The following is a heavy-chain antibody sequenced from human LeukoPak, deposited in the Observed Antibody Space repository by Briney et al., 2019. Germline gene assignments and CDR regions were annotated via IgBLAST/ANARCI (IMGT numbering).Heavy chain of an antibody. CDR1: GYXFTSYC. Sequence: GESLKISCNGSGYXFTSYCIAWVRQMPGKGLEWMGIIYPGDSDTRHSPSFQGQVTISADKSITTAYLQWSSLKASDTAMYYCARAIDISVVYGAYFDYWGQGTLVTVSS. CDR3: ARAIDISVVYGAYFDY. D-gene: IGHD4/OR15-4a*01. V-gene: IGHV5-51*01. CDR2: IYPGDSDT. J-gene: IGHJ4*01.